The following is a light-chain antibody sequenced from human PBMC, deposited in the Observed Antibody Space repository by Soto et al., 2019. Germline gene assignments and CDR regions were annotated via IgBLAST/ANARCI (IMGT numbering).Light chain of an antibody. Sequence: EIVLTQSPGTLSLSLGERATLSCRASQSVSSSYLAWYQQKPGQAPRLLIYGASTRATGIPARFSGSGSGTEFTLTISSLQSEDFAVYYCQQYNNWPQTFGQGTKVDIK. CDR2: GAS. CDR3: QQYNNWPQT. V-gene: IGKV3-15*01. CDR1: QSVSSSY. J-gene: IGKJ1*01.